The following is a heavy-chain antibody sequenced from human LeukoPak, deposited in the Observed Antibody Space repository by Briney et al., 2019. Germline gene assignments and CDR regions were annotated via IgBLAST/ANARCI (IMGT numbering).Heavy chain of an antibody. CDR3: GSYYYDSSGYSGLLRY. D-gene: IGHD3-22*01. CDR1: GFIFSSYA. V-gene: IGHV3-23*01. CDR2: ISGSGGST. J-gene: IGHJ4*02. Sequence: GGSLRLSCAASGFIFSSYAMSWVRQAPGKGLEWVSAISGSGGSTYYADSVKGRFTISRDNSKNTLYLQMNSLRAEDTAVYYCGSYYYDSSGYSGLLRYWGQGTLVTVSS.